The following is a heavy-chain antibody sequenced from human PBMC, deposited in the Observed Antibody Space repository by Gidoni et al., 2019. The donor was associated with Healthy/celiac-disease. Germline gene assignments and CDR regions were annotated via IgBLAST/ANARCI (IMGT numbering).Heavy chain of an antibody. Sequence: QVQLQESGPGLVKPSETLSLTCTVSGGSVSSGSYYWSWIRQPPGKGLEWIGYIYYSGSTNYNPSLKSRVTISVDTSKNQFSLKLSSVTAADTAVYYCARRSRRRSSIAARDSYWYFDLWGRGTLVTVSS. V-gene: IGHV4-61*01. CDR3: ARRSRRRSSIAARDSYWYFDL. CDR1: GGSVSSGSYY. CDR2: IYYSGST. J-gene: IGHJ2*01. D-gene: IGHD6-6*01.